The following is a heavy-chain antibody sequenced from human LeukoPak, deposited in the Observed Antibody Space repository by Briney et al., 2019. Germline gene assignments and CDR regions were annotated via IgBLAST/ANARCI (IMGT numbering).Heavy chain of an antibody. J-gene: IGHJ4*02. V-gene: IGHV3-11*01. CDR3: ARDTTGGFDY. CDR1: GGSFSGYY. D-gene: IGHD1-26*01. Sequence: LSLTCAVYGGSFSGYYWSWIRQPPGKGLEWVSYISSSGSTIYYADSVKGRFTISRDNAENSLYLQMNSLRAEDTAVYYCARDTTGGFDYWGQGTLVTVSS. CDR2: ISSSGSTI.